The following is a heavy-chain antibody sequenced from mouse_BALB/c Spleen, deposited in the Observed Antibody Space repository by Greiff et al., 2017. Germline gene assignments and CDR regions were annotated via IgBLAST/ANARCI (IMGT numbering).Heavy chain of an antibody. CDR1: GFTFSSYT. CDR3: ARLDGNYPAWFAY. J-gene: IGHJ3*01. D-gene: IGHD2-1*01. Sequence: EVHLVESGGGLVQPGGSLKLSCAASGFTFSSYTMSWVRQTPEKRLEWVAYISNGGGSTYYPDTVKGRFTISRDNAKNTLYLQMSSLKSEDTAMYYCARLDGNYPAWFAYWGQGTLVTVSA. CDR2: ISNGGGST. V-gene: IGHV5-12-2*01.